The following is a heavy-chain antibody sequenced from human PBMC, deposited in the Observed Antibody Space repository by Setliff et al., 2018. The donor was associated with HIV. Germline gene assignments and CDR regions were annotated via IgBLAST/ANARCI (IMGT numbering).Heavy chain of an antibody. Sequence: GSLRLSCTASGLTFNNAWMSWVRQAPGKGLEWIGSIYHSGSTFYNPSLKSRVTISVDTSKNHFPLNLSSVTVADTAVYYCASGRAMNWFDPWGQGTLVTVSS. CDR3: ASGRAMNWFDP. V-gene: IGHV4-38-2*02. D-gene: IGHD2-2*01. CDR2: IYHSGST. CDR1: GLTFNNAW. J-gene: IGHJ5*02.